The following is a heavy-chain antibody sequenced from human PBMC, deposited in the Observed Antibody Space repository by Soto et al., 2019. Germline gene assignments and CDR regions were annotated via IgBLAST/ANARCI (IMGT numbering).Heavy chain of an antibody. D-gene: IGHD2-8*02. CDR3: ARDKITGLFDY. V-gene: IGHV4-31*11. Sequence: PSGTLSITCAVSGASIYNGGYFWSWIRQSPGKGLEWIGHIHNSGSPYNNPSLKSRVTISVDTSKNQFSLKLTSVTAADTAVYYCARDKITGLFDYWGQGTLVTVSS. CDR2: IHNSGSP. J-gene: IGHJ4*02. CDR1: GASIYNGGYF.